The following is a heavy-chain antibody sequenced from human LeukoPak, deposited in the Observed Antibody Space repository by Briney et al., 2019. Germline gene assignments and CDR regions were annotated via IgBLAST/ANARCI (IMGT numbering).Heavy chain of an antibody. CDR1: GFTLSNYA. CDR2: ISYDGSNK. Sequence: GRSLRLSCAASGFTLSNYATHWVRQAPGKGLEWVAVISYDGSNKYYAASVKGRFTISRDESKNTLYLQMNSLRAEDTAVYYCARQDSSSRSDYWGQGTLVTVSS. D-gene: IGHD6-13*01. J-gene: IGHJ4*02. CDR3: ARQDSSSRSDY. V-gene: IGHV3-30*04.